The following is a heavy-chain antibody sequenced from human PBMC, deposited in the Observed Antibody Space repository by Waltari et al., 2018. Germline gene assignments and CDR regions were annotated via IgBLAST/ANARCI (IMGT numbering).Heavy chain of an antibody. Sequence: EVQLVESGGGLVQPGRSLRLSCAVSGFNFDDYAMHWVRQAPGKGLEVVSGISWNSDNIGYADSVKGRFTISRDNAKNSLYLQMNSLRPEDTALYYCAKGHSGSYGLKDWGQGTLVTVSS. CDR1: GFNFDDYA. D-gene: IGHD1-26*01. CDR3: AKGHSGSYGLKD. CDR2: ISWNSDNI. J-gene: IGHJ4*02. V-gene: IGHV3-9*01.